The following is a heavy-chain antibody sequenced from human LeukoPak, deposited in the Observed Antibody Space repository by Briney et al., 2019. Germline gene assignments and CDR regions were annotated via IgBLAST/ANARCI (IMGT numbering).Heavy chain of an antibody. Sequence: KPGGSLGLSCAASGFTFSSYSMNWVRQAPGKGLEWVSSISSSSSYIYYADSVKGRFTISRDNAKNSLYLQMSSLRAEDTAVYYCARVRLLAARPGGMDVWGQGTTVTVSS. J-gene: IGHJ6*02. CDR2: ISSSSSYI. D-gene: IGHD6-6*01. V-gene: IGHV3-21*01. CDR1: GFTFSSYS. CDR3: ARVRLLAARPGGMDV.